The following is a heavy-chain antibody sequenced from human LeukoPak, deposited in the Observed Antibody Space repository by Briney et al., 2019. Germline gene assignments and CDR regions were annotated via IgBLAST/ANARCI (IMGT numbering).Heavy chain of an antibody. V-gene: IGHV4-61*02. J-gene: IGHJ4*02. CDR3: ARLRLWFDY. CDR1: GGSISSGNYY. D-gene: IGHD5-18*01. Sequence: SETLSRTCTVSGGSISSGNYYWSWIRQPAGKGLEWIGRIYTSGSTNYNPSLKSRVTISVDTSKNQFSLKLSSVTAADTAVYYCARLRLWFDYWGQGPVVTVSS. CDR2: IYTSGST.